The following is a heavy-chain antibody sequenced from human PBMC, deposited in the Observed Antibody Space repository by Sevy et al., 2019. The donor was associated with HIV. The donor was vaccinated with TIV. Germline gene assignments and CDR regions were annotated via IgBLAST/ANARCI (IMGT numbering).Heavy chain of an antibody. CDR3: TRGRVDFDY. CDR1: DLSMSPHY. D-gene: IGHD2-15*01. V-gene: IGHV4-59*11. CDR2: VHHTGKT. J-gene: IGHJ4*02. Sequence: SETLSLTCSVSDLSMSPHYWSWIRQFPGKRLEWIGNVHHTGKTEYNYHLESRLFMSVDTANNNFSLKLTSVTAADTAMYYCTRGRVDFDYWGLGTLVTVSS.